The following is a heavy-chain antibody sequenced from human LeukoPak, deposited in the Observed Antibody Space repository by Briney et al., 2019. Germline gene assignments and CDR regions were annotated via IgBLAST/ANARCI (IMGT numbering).Heavy chain of an antibody. CDR1: GYTLTELS. D-gene: IGHD6-19*01. CDR2: FDPEDGGT. V-gene: IGHV1-24*01. CDR3: ATILGSGWLCFDY. Sequence: ASVKVSCKVSGYTLTELSMHWVRQAPGKGLEWMGGFDPEDGGTIYAQKFQGRVTMTEDTSTDTAYMELSSLRSEDTAVYYCATILGSGWLCFDYWGQGTLVTVSS. J-gene: IGHJ4*02.